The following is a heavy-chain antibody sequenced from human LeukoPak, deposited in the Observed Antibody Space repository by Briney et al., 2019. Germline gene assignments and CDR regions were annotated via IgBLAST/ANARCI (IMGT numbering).Heavy chain of an antibody. D-gene: IGHD2-15*01. CDR1: GFTFSSYA. CDR3: AREGADIVVVVAATRGAFDI. Sequence: GGSLRLSCVTSGFTFSSYAMHWVRQAPGKGLEWVAVISYDGSNKYYADSVKGRFTISRDNSKNTLYLQMNSLRAEDTAVYYCAREGADIVVVVAATRGAFDIWGQGTMVTVPS. CDR2: ISYDGSNK. J-gene: IGHJ3*02. V-gene: IGHV3-30*04.